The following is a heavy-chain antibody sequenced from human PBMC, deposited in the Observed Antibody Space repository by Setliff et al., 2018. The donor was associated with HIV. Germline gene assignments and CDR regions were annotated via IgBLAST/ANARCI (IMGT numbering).Heavy chain of an antibody. V-gene: IGHV1-69*13. D-gene: IGHD2-15*01. J-gene: IGHJ4*02. CDR2: IIPIFGTA. CDR1: GGTFSSYA. CDR3: ARGGQVVVTAKGFDY. Sequence: SVKVSCKASGGTFSSYAISWVRQAPGQGLEWMGGIIPIFGTANYAQKFQGRVTITADESTSTAYMELSSLRSEDTAVYYCARGGQVVVTAKGFDYWGLGTLVTVSS.